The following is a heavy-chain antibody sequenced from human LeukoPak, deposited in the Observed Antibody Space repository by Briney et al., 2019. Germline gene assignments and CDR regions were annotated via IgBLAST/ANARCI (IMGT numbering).Heavy chain of an antibody. V-gene: IGHV3-23*01. D-gene: IGHD2-8*02. Sequence: GGSLRLSCAASGFRFSTYGLSWVRQAPGKGLEWVSSIFPSGGEIHYADSVRGRFTISRDNSKSTLSLQMNSLRAEDTAIYYCATYRQVLLPFESWGQGTLVTVSS. CDR2: IFPSGGEI. J-gene: IGHJ4*02. CDR3: ATYRQVLLPFES. CDR1: GFRFSTYG.